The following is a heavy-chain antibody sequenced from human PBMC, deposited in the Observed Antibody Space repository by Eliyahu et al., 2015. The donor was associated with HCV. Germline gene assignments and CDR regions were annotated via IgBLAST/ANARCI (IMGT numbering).Heavy chain of an antibody. CDR3: AKGRSSGYYYDAFDI. J-gene: IGHJ3*02. CDR2: ISWDSGNI. V-gene: IGHV3-9*01. Sequence: ELQLVESGGGLAPPGXSLRLSCATSGFTFDDYTXHWVXQVPGKGLEWVSGISWDSGNIGYADSVKGRFTISRDNAKKSLFLQMNSLRAGDTAWYYCAKGRSSGYYYDAFDIWGQGTMVTVSS. CDR1: GFTFDDYT. D-gene: IGHD3-22*01.